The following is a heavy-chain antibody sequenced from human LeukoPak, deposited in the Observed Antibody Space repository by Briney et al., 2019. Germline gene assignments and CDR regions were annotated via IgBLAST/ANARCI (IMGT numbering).Heavy chain of an antibody. CDR2: IGHTLGNT. CDR3: AEDPFYYGTGGPT. D-gene: IGHD3-10*01. CDR1: GFTVSDYA. Sequence: PGGSLRLSCAPSGFTVSDYAMSWVRQAPGKGLEWVSSIGHTLGNTYYTESVKGRFIISRDSSKNTVFLRMNSLRADDTAVYYCAEDPFYYGTGGPTWGQGTLVTVSS. J-gene: IGHJ4*02. V-gene: IGHV3-23*01.